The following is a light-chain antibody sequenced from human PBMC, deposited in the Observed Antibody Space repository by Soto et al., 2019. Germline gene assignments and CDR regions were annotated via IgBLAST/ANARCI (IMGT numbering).Light chain of an antibody. CDR2: DVS. Sequence: QSALTQPRSVSGSPGQSVTISCTGTSSDVGGYNYVSWYQQHPGKAPKLMLYDVSKTPSGVPDRFYGSKSGHTASLSISGLQADDEADYYCCSYAGSSVSGFGTGPKLTV. V-gene: IGLV2-11*01. CDR3: CSYAGSSVSG. CDR1: SSDVGGYNY. J-gene: IGLJ1*01.